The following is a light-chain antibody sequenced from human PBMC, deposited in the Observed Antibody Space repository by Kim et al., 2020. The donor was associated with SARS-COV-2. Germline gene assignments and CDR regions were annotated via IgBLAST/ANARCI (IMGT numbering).Light chain of an antibody. CDR3: QQYNTKFLT. CDR1: QSVRNN. V-gene: IGKV3-15*01. CDR2: AAS. J-gene: IGKJ4*01. Sequence: EIVMTQSPAALSVSPGERVTLSCRASQSVRNNLAWFQQKPGQAPRLLIYAASTRGTGIPARFGGSGSGTEFTLTISSLQSEDCAVYYCQQYNTKFLTFGGGTKVDIK.